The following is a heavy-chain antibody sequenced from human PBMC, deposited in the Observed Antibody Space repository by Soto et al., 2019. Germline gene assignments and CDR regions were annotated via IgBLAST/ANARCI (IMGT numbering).Heavy chain of an antibody. CDR3: ARGSRGFWSGYYLVGDWFDP. Sequence: GASVKVSCKASGYTFTSYDINWVRQATGQGLEWMGWMNPNSGNTGYAQKFQGRVTMTRNTSISTAYMELSSLGSEDTAVYYCARGSRGFWSGYYLVGDWFDPWGQGTLVTVSS. CDR2: MNPNSGNT. CDR1: GYTFTSYD. J-gene: IGHJ5*02. V-gene: IGHV1-8*01. D-gene: IGHD3-3*01.